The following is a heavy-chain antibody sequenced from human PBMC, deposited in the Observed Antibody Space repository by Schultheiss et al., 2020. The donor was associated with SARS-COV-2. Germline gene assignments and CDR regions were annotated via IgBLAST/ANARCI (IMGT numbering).Heavy chain of an antibody. Sequence: LSLTCTVSGGSISSGGYYWSWIRQHPGKGLEWIGYIYHSGSTYYNPSLKSRVTISVDRSKNQFSLKLSSVTAADTAVYYCARGRYDSSARYFDLWGRGTLVTVSS. J-gene: IGHJ2*01. CDR1: GGSISSGGYY. CDR2: IYHSGST. V-gene: IGHV4-30-4*08. D-gene: IGHD3-22*01. CDR3: ARGRYDSSARYFDL.